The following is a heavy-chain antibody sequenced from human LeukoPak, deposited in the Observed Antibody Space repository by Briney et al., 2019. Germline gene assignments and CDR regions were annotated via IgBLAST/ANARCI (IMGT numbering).Heavy chain of an antibody. CDR1: GGSISSSSYY. D-gene: IGHD5-18*01. J-gene: IGHJ4*02. CDR3: ARDREYSYGRLDY. CDR2: IYYSGST. V-gene: IGHV4-39*07. Sequence: SETLSLTCTVSGGSISSSSYYWGWIRQPPGKGLEWIGSIYYSGSTYYNPSLKSRVTISVDTSKNQFSLKLSSVTAADTAVYYCARDREYSYGRLDYWGQGTLVTVSS.